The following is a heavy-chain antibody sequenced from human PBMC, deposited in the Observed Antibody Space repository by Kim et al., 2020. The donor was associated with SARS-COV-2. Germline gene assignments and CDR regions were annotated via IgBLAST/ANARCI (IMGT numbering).Heavy chain of an antibody. CDR2: ISYDGSSK. V-gene: IGHV3-30*18. D-gene: IGHD1-26*01. CDR1: GFPFSSYG. J-gene: IGHJ4*02. Sequence: GGSLRLSCAASGFPFSSYGMHWVRQAPGKGLEWVAVISYDGSSKYYADLVKGRFTISRDNSKNTLYLQLDSLRTDDTAVYDCAKESPVGATDGLDYWGQG. CDR3: AKESPVGATDGLDY.